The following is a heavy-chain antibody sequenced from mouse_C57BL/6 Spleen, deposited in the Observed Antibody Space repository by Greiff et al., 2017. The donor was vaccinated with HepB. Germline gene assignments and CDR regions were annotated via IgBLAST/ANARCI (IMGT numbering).Heavy chain of an antibody. CDR1: GFTFSDYY. D-gene: IGHD2-4*01. CDR3: ASPYDYDSGYAMDY. CDR2: ISNGGGST. J-gene: IGHJ4*01. Sequence: EVKLVESGGGLVQPGGSLKLSCAASGFTFSDYYMYWVRQTPEKRLEWVAYISNGGGSTYYPDTVKGRFTISRDNAKNTLYLQMSRLKSEDTAMYYCASPYDYDSGYAMDYWGQGTSVTVSS. V-gene: IGHV5-12*01.